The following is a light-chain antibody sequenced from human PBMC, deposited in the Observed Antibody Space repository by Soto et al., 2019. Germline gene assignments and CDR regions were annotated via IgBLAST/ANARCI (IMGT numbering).Light chain of an antibody. CDR1: QSVSSSY. CDR2: GAS. Sequence: EIVLTQSPGTLSLSTGERATLSCRASQSVSSSYLAWYQQKPGQAPRLLIYGASSRATGIPDRFSGSGSGTDFTLTISRLEPEDFAVYYCHQYATSPITFGQGTRLEIK. CDR3: HQYATSPIT. J-gene: IGKJ5*01. V-gene: IGKV3-20*01.